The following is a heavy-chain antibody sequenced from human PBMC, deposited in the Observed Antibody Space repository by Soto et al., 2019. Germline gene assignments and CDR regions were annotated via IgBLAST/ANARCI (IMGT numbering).Heavy chain of an antibody. V-gene: IGHV1-69*13. J-gene: IGHJ4*02. Sequence: SSVKVSCKASGGTFSSYAISWVRQAPGQGLEWMGGIIPIFGTANYAQKFQGRVTITADESTSTAYMELSSLRSEDTAVYYCARDRGYCSSTSCYTDDYFDHWGQGTLVTVSS. CDR1: GGTFSSYA. CDR2: IIPIFGTA. CDR3: ARDRGYCSSTSCYTDDYFDH. D-gene: IGHD2-2*02.